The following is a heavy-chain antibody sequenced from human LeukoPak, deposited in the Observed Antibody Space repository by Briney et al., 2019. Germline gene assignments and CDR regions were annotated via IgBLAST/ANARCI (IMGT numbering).Heavy chain of an antibody. CDR1: GGSFSGYY. Sequence: SETLSLTCAVYGGSFSGYYWSWIRQPPGKGLEWIGEINHSGSTNYNPSLKSRVTISVDTSKNQFSLKLSSVTAADTAVYYCARVGPTYYDILTEQLDYWGQGTLVTVSS. V-gene: IGHV4-34*01. CDR3: ARVGPTYYDILTEQLDY. D-gene: IGHD3-9*01. J-gene: IGHJ4*02. CDR2: INHSGST.